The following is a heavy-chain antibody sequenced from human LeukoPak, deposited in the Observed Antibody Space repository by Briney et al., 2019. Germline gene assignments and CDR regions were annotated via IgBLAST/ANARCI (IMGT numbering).Heavy chain of an antibody. J-gene: IGHJ6*03. Sequence: SETLSLTCTVSGGSISSYYWSWIRQPPGKGLEWIGYIYYSGSTNYNPSLKSRVTISVDTSKNQFSLKLSSVTAADTAVYYCASLAHYDILTGYYYYMDVWGKGTTVTVSS. CDR3: ASLAHYDILTGYYYYMDV. CDR2: IYYSGST. D-gene: IGHD3-9*01. V-gene: IGHV4-59*01. CDR1: GGSISSYY.